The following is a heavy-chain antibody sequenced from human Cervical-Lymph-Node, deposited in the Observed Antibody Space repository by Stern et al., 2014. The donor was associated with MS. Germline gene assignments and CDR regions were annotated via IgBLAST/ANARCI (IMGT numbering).Heavy chain of an antibody. J-gene: IGHJ4*02. D-gene: IGHD3-3*01. V-gene: IGHV4-31*03. CDR2: IYYSGST. Sequence: VQLLESGPGLVKPSQTLSLTCTVSGGSISSGAYYWSWIRQHPGKGLEWIGYIYYSGSTYYNPSLKSRVTISVDTSKNQFSLKLSSVTAADTAVYYCARVSYDFWSGYYVFDYWGQGTLVTVSS. CDR3: ARVSYDFWSGYYVFDY. CDR1: GGSISSGAYY.